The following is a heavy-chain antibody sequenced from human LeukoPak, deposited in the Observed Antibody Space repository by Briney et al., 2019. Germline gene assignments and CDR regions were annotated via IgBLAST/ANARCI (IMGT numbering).Heavy chain of an antibody. D-gene: IGHD6-19*01. Sequence: PGGSLRLSCAASGFTFSNAWMSWVRQAPGKGLEWVGRIKSKTDGGTTDYAAPVKGRFTISRDDSKNTLYLQMNSLKTEDTAVYYCTTDNLGIAVAVFGSVYWGQGTLVTVSS. CDR3: TTDNLGIAVAVFGSVY. V-gene: IGHV3-15*01. CDR1: GFTFSNAW. J-gene: IGHJ4*02. CDR2: IKSKTDGGTT.